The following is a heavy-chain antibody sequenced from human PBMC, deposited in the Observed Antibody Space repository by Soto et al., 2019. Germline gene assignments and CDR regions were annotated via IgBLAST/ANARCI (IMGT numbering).Heavy chain of an antibody. CDR2: ISAYNGNT. CDR3: ARVGYSGYDYYYYYGMDV. V-gene: IGHV1-18*01. D-gene: IGHD5-12*01. J-gene: IGHJ6*02. CDR1: GYTLPSYG. Sequence: AALQVSCKASGYTLPSYGISWVRQAPSQGLEWMGWISAYNGNTNYAQKLQGRVTMTTDTSTSTAYMELRSLRSDDTAVYYCARVGYSGYDYYYYYGMDVWGQGTTVTVSS.